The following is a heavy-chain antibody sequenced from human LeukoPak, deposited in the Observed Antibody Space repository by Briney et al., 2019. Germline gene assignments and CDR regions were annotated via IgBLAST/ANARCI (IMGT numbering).Heavy chain of an antibody. Sequence: SETLSLNCTVSGGSISSYYWSWIRQPAGKGLEWIGRIYTSGSTNYNPSLKSRVTMSVDTSKNQFSLKLSSVTAADTAVYYCAREHGPYCSSTSCDSAESVDIWGQGTMVTVSS. CDR3: AREHGPYCSSTSCDSAESVDI. J-gene: IGHJ3*02. CDR2: IYTSGST. D-gene: IGHD2-2*01. CDR1: GGSISSYY. V-gene: IGHV4-4*07.